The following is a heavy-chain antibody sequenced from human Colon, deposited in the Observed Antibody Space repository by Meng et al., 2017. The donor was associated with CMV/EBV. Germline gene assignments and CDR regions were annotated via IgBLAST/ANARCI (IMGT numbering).Heavy chain of an antibody. D-gene: IGHD3-22*01. CDR3: ARVGYFATSGPHDAFDI. Sequence: GSLRLSCTVSGGSFSSASHYWAWIRQPPGKGLEWIATIYHGESAYYNPSHKSRVTISKDTSKNQFSLRLNSVTAADTAVYYCARVGYFATSGPHDAFDIWGQGILVTVSS. V-gene: IGHV4-39*07. CDR1: GGSFSSASHY. CDR2: IYHGESA. J-gene: IGHJ3*02.